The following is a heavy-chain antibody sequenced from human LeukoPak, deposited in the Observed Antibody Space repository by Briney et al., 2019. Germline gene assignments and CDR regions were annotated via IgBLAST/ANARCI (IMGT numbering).Heavy chain of an antibody. V-gene: IGHV1-2*02. CDR2: INPNXGXT. Sequence: GASVKVSXTASGXTXXGXYMHWXXXXPGQGLEWMGWINPNXGXTSYAQKFQGRVTLTRDTSINTAYMELSRLTSDDXXVYSCAREQFGIAPWXQGTLVTVSS. J-gene: IGHJ5*02. D-gene: IGHD3-16*01. CDR1: GXTXXGXY. CDR3: AREQFGIAP.